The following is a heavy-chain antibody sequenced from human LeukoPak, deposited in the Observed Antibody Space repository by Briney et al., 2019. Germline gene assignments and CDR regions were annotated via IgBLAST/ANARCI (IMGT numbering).Heavy chain of an antibody. Sequence: PSQTLSLTCTVSGGSISSGSYYWSWIRQPAGKGLEWIGRIYTSGSTNYNPSLKSRVTISVDTSKNQFSLKLSSVTAADTAVYYCARDRDIAVAGTGYYYYYMDGWGKGTTVTVSS. CDR1: GGSISSGSYY. CDR2: IYTSGST. J-gene: IGHJ6*03. CDR3: ARDRDIAVAGTGYYYYYMDG. D-gene: IGHD6-19*01. V-gene: IGHV4-61*02.